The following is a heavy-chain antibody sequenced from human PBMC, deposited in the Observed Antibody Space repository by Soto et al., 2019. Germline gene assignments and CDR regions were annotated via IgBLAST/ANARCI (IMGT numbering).Heavy chain of an antibody. CDR2: IIPILGIA. CDR1: GGTFSSYT. V-gene: IGHV1-69*02. Sequence: QVQLVQSGAEVKKPGSSVKVSCKASGGTFSSYTISWVRQAPGQGLEWMGRIIPILGIANYAQKFQGRVTITADNSTSTAYMELSSLRSEDTAVYYCVRGPKNWFDPWGQGTLVTVSS. J-gene: IGHJ5*02. D-gene: IGHD5-12*01. CDR3: VRGPKNWFDP.